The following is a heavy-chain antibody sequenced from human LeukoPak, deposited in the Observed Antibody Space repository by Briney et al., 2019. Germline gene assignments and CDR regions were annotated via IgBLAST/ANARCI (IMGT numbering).Heavy chain of an antibody. CDR3: AFFWELPPFDY. Sequence: GASVKVSCKASGGTFSSYATSWVRQAPGQGLEWMGGIIPIFGTANYAQKFQGRVTITADESTSTAYMELSSLRSEDTAVYYCAFFWELPPFDYWGQGTLVTVSS. V-gene: IGHV1-69*13. D-gene: IGHD1-26*01. CDR2: IIPIFGTA. J-gene: IGHJ4*02. CDR1: GGTFSSYA.